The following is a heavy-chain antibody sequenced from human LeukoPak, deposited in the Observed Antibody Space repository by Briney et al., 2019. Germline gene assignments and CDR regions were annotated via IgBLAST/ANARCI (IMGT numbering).Heavy chain of an antibody. J-gene: IGHJ3*02. Sequence: ASVKVSCKASGYTFTSYAMHWVRQAPGQRLEWMGWINAGNGNTKYSQKFQGRVTITRDTSASTAYMELSSLRSEDAAVYYCARVGQPLLYPLSSPADAFDIWGQGTTVTVSS. CDR1: GYTFTSYA. CDR3: ARVGQPLLYPLSSPADAFDI. D-gene: IGHD2-2*02. CDR2: INAGNGNT. V-gene: IGHV1-3*01.